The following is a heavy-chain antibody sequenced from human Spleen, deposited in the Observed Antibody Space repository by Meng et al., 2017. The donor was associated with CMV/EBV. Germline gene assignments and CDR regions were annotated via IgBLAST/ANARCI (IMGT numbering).Heavy chain of an antibody. V-gene: IGHV3-72*01. D-gene: IGHD4-17*01. CDR3: TRGPEGYGAYGAPEYFYGMDV. Sequence: GESLKISCAASGFTFSAHYMDWVRQAPGKGLEWVGRSRNKANTYITQYAASVKGRFAISRDESENSLYLQMNSLKIEDTAVYYCTRGPEGYGAYGAPEYFYGMDVWGQGTTVTVSS. J-gene: IGHJ6*02. CDR1: GFTFSAHY. CDR2: SRNKANTYIT.